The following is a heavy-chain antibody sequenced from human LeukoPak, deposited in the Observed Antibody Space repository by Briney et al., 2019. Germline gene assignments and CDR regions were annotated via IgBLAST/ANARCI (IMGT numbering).Heavy chain of an antibody. V-gene: IGHV5-51*01. D-gene: IGHD6-13*01. CDR2: IYPGDSDT. CDR1: GSSYTSYW. J-gene: IGHJ4*02. Sequence: GESLQISCQGSGSSYTSYWIGWVRQLPGKGLEGMGIIYPGDSDTRYSPSFQGQVTISADKSISTAYLQWSSLKASDTAMYYCASSDSSSWPSSFDYWGQGTLVTVSS. CDR3: ASSDSSSWPSSFDY.